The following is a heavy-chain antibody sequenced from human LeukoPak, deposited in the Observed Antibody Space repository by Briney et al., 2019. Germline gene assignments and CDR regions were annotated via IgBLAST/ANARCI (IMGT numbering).Heavy chain of an antibody. CDR1: GFTFSSFD. J-gene: IGHJ4*02. CDR3: SKLSGDNPSYYLDY. V-gene: IGHV3-30*02. D-gene: IGHD1-1*01. CDR2: IRSDSSSK. Sequence: GGSLRLSCAASGFTFSSFDLNWVRQAPGKGLEWVALIRSDSSSKNYADSVKGRFTISRDTSKNTVNLQMNNLMAEDTAVYYSSKLSGDNPSYYLDYWGQGTLVTVS.